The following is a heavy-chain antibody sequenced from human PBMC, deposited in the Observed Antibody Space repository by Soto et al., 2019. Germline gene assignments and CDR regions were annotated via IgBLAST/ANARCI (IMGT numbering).Heavy chain of an antibody. CDR3: AGGIYDSSGYYTRIFDY. CDR2: IHHSGST. V-gene: IGHV4-59*01. D-gene: IGHD3-22*01. CDR1: GGSISSYY. Sequence: SETLSLTCTVSGGSISSYYWSWIRQPPGKGLEWIGYIHHSGSTDYNPSLKSRVTISVDTSKNQFSLRLSSVTAADTAIYYCAGGIYDSSGYYTRIFDYWGQGTLVTVSS. J-gene: IGHJ4*02.